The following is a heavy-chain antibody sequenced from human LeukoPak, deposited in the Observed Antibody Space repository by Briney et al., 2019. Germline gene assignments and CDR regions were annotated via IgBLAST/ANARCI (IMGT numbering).Heavy chain of an antibody. V-gene: IGHV3-7*01. CDR1: GFTFSSYW. Sequence: GGSLRLSCGASGFTFSSYWMTWVRLAPGKGLEWVANIKQDGTEKYYVHSVKGRFTISRQNAKNSLFLQMNSLRAEDTAVYYCARHRSGGSQDDAFDIWGQGTMVTVSS. D-gene: IGHD2-15*01. J-gene: IGHJ3*02. CDR2: IKQDGTEK. CDR3: ARHRSGGSQDDAFDI.